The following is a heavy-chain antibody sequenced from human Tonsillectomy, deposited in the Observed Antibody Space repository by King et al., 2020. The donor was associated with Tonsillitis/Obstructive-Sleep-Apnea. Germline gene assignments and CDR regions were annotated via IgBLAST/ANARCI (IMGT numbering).Heavy chain of an antibody. CDR2: IYYSGST. J-gene: IGHJ3*02. CDR1: GDSIISGGYY. Sequence: VQLQESGPGLVKPSQTLSLTCTVSGDSIISGGYYWTWIRQHPGKGLEWIGYIYYSGSTYYNPSLRSRVIISLDTSKNQFSLKLSSVTAADTAVYYCARGGVYYDNSPAFDIWGQGTMVTVSS. D-gene: IGHD3-22*01. CDR3: ARGGVYYDNSPAFDI. V-gene: IGHV4-31*03.